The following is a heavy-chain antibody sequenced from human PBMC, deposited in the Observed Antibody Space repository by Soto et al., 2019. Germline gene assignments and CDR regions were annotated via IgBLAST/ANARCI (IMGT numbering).Heavy chain of an antibody. CDR2: TYYRSKWYN. J-gene: IGHJ6*03. D-gene: IGHD4-17*01. CDR3: ARRLNYGPYYYYYMDV. CDR1: GDSVSSNSAA. Sequence: SQTLSLTCAISGDSVSSNSAAWNWIRQSPSRGLEWLGRTYYRSKWYNDYAVSVKSRITINPDTSKNQFSLKLSSVTAADTAVYYCARRLNYGPYYYYYMDVWGKGTTVTVSS. V-gene: IGHV6-1*01.